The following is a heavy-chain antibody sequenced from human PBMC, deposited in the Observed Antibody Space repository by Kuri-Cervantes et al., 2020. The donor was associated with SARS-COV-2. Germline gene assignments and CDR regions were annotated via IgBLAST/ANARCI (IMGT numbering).Heavy chain of an antibody. Sequence: SLKISCAASGFTFDDCAMHWVRQAPGKGLEWVSGISWNSGSIGYADSVKGRFTISRDNAKNSLYLQMNSLRAEDMALYYCAKGGYNWNYDAFDIWGQGTMVTVSS. J-gene: IGHJ3*02. CDR2: ISWNSGSI. CDR1: GFTFDDCA. V-gene: IGHV3-9*03. D-gene: IGHD1-7*01. CDR3: AKGGYNWNYDAFDI.